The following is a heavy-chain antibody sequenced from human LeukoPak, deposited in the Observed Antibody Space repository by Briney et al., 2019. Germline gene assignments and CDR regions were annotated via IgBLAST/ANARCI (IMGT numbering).Heavy chain of an antibody. Sequence: GASVKVSCKASGGTFSSYAISWVRQAPGQGLEWMGGIIPIFGTANYAQKFQGRVTMTIDTSTSTAYMELRSLRSDDTAVYYCARLGPHRALWLGEMGGWFDPWGQGTLVTVSS. D-gene: IGHD3-10*01. CDR2: IIPIFGTA. CDR3: ARLGPHRALWLGEMGGWFDP. J-gene: IGHJ5*02. V-gene: IGHV1-69*05. CDR1: GGTFSSYA.